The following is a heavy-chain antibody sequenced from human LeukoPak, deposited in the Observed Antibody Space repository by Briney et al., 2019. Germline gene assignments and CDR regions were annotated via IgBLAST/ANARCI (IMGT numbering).Heavy chain of an antibody. CDR2: IYPSDSDI. V-gene: IGHV5-51*01. J-gene: IGHJ4*02. CDR1: GYNFTTSW. Sequence: GESLKISCQGFGYNFTTSWIGWVRQKPGKGLEWMGIIYPSDSDIKYSPSFQGQVTISADKSISNAYLQWSSLKASDTARYYCVRHGYGYYFATGAREPWSPSPQ. D-gene: IGHD5-12*01. CDR3: VRHGYGYYFAT.